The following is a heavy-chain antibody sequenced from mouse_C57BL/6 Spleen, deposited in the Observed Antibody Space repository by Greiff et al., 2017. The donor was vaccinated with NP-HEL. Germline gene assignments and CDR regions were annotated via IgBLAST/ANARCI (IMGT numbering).Heavy chain of an antibody. V-gene: IGHV5-17*01. J-gene: IGHJ3*01. Sequence: EVQVVESGGGLVKPGGSLKLSCAASGFTFSDYGMHWVRQAPEKGLGWVASISSGSSTLYYADTVKGRFTISRDNAKNTLFLQMTSLRSEDTAMYYCARGHYYGSSYEGFAYWGQGTLVTVSA. D-gene: IGHD1-1*01. CDR1: GFTFSDYG. CDR2: ISSGSSTL. CDR3: ARGHYYGSSYEGFAY.